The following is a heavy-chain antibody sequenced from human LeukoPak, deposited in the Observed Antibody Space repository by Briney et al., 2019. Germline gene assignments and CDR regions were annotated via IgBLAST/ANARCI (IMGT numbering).Heavy chain of an antibody. V-gene: IGHV4-59*01. CDR3: ARDSHVSAFDI. J-gene: IGHJ3*02. D-gene: IGHD1-26*01. CDR1: GGSFSGYY. Sequence: SGTLSLTCAVYGGSFSGYYWSWIRQPPGKGLEWIGYIYYSGSTNYNPSLKSRVTISVDTSKNQFSLKLSSVTAADTAVYYCARDSHVSAFDIWGQGTMVTVSS. CDR2: IYYSGST.